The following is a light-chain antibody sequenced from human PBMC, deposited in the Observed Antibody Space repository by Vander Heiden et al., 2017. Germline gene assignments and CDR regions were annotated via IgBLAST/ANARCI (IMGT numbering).Light chain of an antibody. J-gene: IGKJ1*01. Sequence: DIHMTHSLSSLSASVGDRVTITCQASQDISNYLHWYQQKPGKAPKLLIYDASNLETGVPSRFSGSGSGTDFTFTISSLQPEDVATYYCQQYDNHPRTFGQGTKVEIK. CDR3: QQYDNHPRT. CDR1: QDISNY. V-gene: IGKV1-33*01. CDR2: DAS.